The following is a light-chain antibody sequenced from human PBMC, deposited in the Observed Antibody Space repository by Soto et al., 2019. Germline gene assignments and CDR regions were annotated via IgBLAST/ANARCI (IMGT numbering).Light chain of an antibody. CDR1: QSVSRY. J-gene: IGKJ2*02. Sequence: EIVLTQSPATLSLSPGERATLSCRASQSVSRYLAWYQQKPGQAPRLLIYDASDRATGIPARFSGSGFGTDFTLTISSLEPEDVAVYYCQQRSDWPPWTFGQGTKLEIK. V-gene: IGKV3-11*01. CDR3: QQRSDWPPWT. CDR2: DAS.